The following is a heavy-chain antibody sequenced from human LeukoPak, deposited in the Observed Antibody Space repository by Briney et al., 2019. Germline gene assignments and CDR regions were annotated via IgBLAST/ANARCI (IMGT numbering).Heavy chain of an antibody. Sequence: SETLSLTCTVSGGSISSGGYYWSWIRQHPGKGLEWIGYIYYSGSTYYNPSLKSRVTISVDTSKNQFTLKLSSVTAADTAVYYCARATVTWFDYWGQGTLVTVSS. D-gene: IGHD4-17*01. V-gene: IGHV4-31*03. J-gene: IGHJ4*02. CDR2: IYYSGST. CDR1: GGSISSGGYY. CDR3: ARATVTWFDY.